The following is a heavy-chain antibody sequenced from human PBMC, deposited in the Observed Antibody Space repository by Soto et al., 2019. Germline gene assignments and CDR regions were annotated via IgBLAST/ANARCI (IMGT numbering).Heavy chain of an antibody. J-gene: IGHJ6*04. CDR1: GGSFSGYY. Sequence: SETLSLTCAVYGGSFSGYYWSWIRQPPGKGLEWIGEINHSGSTNYNPSLKSRVTISVDTSKNQFSLKLSSVTAADTAVYYCARGQPRYSDILTGYYGYYYYGMDVWRKGTTVTVSS. CDR3: ARGQPRYSDILTGYYGYYYYGMDV. D-gene: IGHD3-9*01. CDR2: INHSGST. V-gene: IGHV4-34*01.